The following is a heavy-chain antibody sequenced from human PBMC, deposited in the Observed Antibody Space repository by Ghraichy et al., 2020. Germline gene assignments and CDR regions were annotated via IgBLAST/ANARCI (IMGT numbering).Heavy chain of an antibody. CDR3: VKDVLYAMYGLDV. J-gene: IGHJ6*02. CDR1: GFTFYLYA. V-gene: IGHV3-23*01. CDR2: ILSDPQKST. D-gene: IGHD2-8*01. Sequence: GGSLRLSCAASGFTFYLYAMTWVRLAPGKGLEWVSTILSDPQKSTHYADSVRGRFTVSRDDFKNTVSLEMNSLRAEDTAVYYCVKDVLYAMYGLDVWGPGTTVTVSS.